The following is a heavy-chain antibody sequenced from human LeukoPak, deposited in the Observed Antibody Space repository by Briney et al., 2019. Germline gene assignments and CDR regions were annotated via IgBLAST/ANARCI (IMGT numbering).Heavy chain of an antibody. V-gene: IGHV3-23*01. D-gene: IGHD6-13*01. Sequence: GGSLRLSCVASGFTFSSDAMSWVRQAPGKGLEWVSAISGSGGSTYYADSVKGRFTISRDNSKDTLYLQMNSLRAEDTAVYYCAKGLSSLDYWGQGTLVTVSS. CDR1: GFTFSSDA. CDR3: AKGLSSLDY. CDR2: ISGSGGST. J-gene: IGHJ4*02.